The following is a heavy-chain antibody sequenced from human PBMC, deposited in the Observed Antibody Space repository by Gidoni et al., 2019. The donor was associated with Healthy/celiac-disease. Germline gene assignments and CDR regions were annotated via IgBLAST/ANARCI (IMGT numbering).Heavy chain of an antibody. Sequence: QVQLVESGGGVVQPGRSLRLSCAASGFTFSSSGMHWVRQAPGKGLEWVAVISYDGSNKYYADSVKGRFTISRDNSKNTLYLQMNSLRAEDTAVYYCAKEGGVGGSYFLHYYHYGMDVWGQGTTVTVSS. CDR2: ISYDGSNK. CDR3: AKEGGVGGSYFLHYYHYGMDV. D-gene: IGHD1-26*01. V-gene: IGHV3-30*18. J-gene: IGHJ6*02. CDR1: GFTFSSSG.